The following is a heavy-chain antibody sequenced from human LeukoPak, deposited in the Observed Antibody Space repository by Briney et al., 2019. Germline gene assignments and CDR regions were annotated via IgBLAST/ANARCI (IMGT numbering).Heavy chain of an antibody. Sequence: SVKVSCKASGGTFSSYAISWVRQAPGQGLEWMGGIIPIFGTANYAQKFQGRVMITADKSTSTAYMELSSLRSEDTAVYYCARGGITGTTGFDYWGQGTLVTVSS. J-gene: IGHJ4*02. CDR3: ARGGITGTTGFDY. D-gene: IGHD1-7*01. CDR1: GGTFSSYA. CDR2: IIPIFGTA. V-gene: IGHV1-69*06.